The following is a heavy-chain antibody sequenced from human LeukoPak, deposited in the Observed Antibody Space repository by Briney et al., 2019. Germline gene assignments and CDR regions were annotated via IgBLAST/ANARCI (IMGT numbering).Heavy chain of an antibody. D-gene: IGHD6-19*01. J-gene: IGHJ4*02. CDR2: ISAYNGNT. Sequence: GASVNVSCNSAGYTFTSYGISWVRQPPGQGLEWMGWISAYNGNTNYAKKLQGRVTMTTDTSTSTAYMELRGLRSDDTAVYYCARDGSGWYFDYWGQGTLVTVSS. CDR3: ARDGSGWYFDY. CDR1: GYTFTSYG. V-gene: IGHV1-18*01.